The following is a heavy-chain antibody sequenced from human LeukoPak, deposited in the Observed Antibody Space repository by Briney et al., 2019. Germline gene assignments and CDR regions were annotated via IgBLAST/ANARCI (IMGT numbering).Heavy chain of an antibody. D-gene: IGHD6-13*01. Sequence: GSVKVSCKASGYTFTSYAMHWVRQAPGQRLEWMGWINAGNGNTKYSQKFQGRVTITRDTSASTAYMELSSLRSEDTAVYYCARDPYSSSWPLGDFDYWGQGTLVTVSS. J-gene: IGHJ4*02. CDR3: ARDPYSSSWPLGDFDY. CDR1: GYTFTSYA. V-gene: IGHV1-3*01. CDR2: INAGNGNT.